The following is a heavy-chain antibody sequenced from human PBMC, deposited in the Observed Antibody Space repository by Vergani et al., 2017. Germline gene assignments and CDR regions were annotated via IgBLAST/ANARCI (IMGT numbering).Heavy chain of an antibody. D-gene: IGHD5-24*01. J-gene: IGHJ4*02. Sequence: QVQLVQSGAEVKESGSSVKVSCKASGGTFNRYAISWVRQAPGQGLEWMGRIIPIFGTPNYAQKFQGRVTITADESTSTAYMELSSLRSEDTAVYYCARERVEMATIVYFDYWGQGTLVTVSS. CDR1: GGTFNRYA. V-gene: IGHV1-69*18. CDR3: ARERVEMATIVYFDY. CDR2: IIPIFGTP.